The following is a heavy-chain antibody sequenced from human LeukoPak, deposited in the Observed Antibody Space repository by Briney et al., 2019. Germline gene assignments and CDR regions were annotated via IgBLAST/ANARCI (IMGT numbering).Heavy chain of an antibody. J-gene: IGHJ5*02. CDR1: GYSFTGYY. Sequence: ASVKVSCKASGYSFTGYYLNWVRQAPGQGLEWMGWINADSGDTKYAQKFQGRVTMTRDTSISTAYMELTSLRSDDTAVYFCARPVAGTWGFDPWGQGTLVTVSS. CDR3: ARPVAGTWGFDP. CDR2: INADSGDT. D-gene: IGHD6-19*01. V-gene: IGHV1-2*02.